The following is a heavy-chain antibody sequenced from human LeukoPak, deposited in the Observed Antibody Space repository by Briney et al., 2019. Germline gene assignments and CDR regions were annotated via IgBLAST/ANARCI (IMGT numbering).Heavy chain of an antibody. CDR3: ARDSTQGITIFGVVSPLDY. CDR1: GYTFTSYY. V-gene: IGHV1-46*01. J-gene: IGHJ4*02. D-gene: IGHD3-3*01. CDR2: INPSGGST. Sequence: GASVKVSCKASGYTFTSYYMHWVRQAPGQGLEWMGIINPSGGSTSYAQKFQGRVTMTRDTSTSTVYMELSSLRSEDTAVYYCARDSTQGITIFGVVSPLDYWGQGTLVTVSS.